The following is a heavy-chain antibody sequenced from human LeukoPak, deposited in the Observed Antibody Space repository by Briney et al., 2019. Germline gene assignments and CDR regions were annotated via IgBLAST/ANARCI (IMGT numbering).Heavy chain of an antibody. V-gene: IGHV3-7*01. CDR2: INQDGSTK. CDR1: GFTFNSYW. Sequence: GGSLRLSCAASGFTFNSYWMSWVRQVPGKGLEWVASINQDGSTKYYLDSVKGRFTISRDNAKNSLYLQMNSLRAEDTAVYYCAGEPRSLAYWGQGTLVTVSS. J-gene: IGHJ4*02. CDR3: AGEPRSLAY.